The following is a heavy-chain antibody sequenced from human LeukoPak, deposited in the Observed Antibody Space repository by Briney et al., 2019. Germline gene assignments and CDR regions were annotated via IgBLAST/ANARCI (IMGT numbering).Heavy chain of an antibody. V-gene: IGHV4-4*02. J-gene: IGHJ5*02. CDR2: IYHSGST. CDR1: GGPISSSNW. D-gene: IGHD2-2*01. Sequence: PSGTLSLTCAVSGGPISSSNWWSWVRPPPGKGLEWIGEIYHSGSTNYNPSLKSRVTISVDKSKNQFSLKLSSVTAADTAVYYCARERLLPAAQRRFDPWGQGTLVTVSS. CDR3: ARERLLPAAQRRFDP.